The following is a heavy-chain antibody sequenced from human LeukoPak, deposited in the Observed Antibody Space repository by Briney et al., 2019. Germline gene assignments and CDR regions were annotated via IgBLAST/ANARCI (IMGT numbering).Heavy chain of an antibody. CDR1: GYTFASYA. Sequence: ASVKVSCKASGYTFASYAVVWVRQAPGQGLDWMGWINTNTGNPTYAQGFTGRFIFSLDTSVSTAYLQINSLKAEDTAVYYCARAVASGYGSDYWGQGTLVTASS. CDR3: ARAVASGYGSDY. V-gene: IGHV7-4-1*02. CDR2: INTNTGNP. J-gene: IGHJ4*02. D-gene: IGHD3-10*01.